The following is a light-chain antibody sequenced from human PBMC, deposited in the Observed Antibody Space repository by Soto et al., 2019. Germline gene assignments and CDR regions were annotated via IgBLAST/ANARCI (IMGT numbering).Light chain of an antibody. CDR3: QHYNNWPPWT. CDR2: GAS. V-gene: IGKV3-15*01. CDR1: RSVSSD. Sequence: EIVMTQSPATLSVSPGERATFSCRASRSVSSDLGWYQQKPGQAPRLLIYGASIRATGIPARFSGSGSGTEFTLTISTLQSEDFAIYYCQHYNNWPPWTFGQGTKVDIK. J-gene: IGKJ1*01.